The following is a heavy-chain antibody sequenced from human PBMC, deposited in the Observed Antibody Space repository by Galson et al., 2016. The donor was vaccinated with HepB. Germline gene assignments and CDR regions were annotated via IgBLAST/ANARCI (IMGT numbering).Heavy chain of an antibody. CDR2: ISGSGGST. D-gene: IGHD3-16*01. CDR3: AKDYVLGCYIPTHFDS. Sequence: SLRLSCAASGFSFSRYAMSWVRQAPGKGLDWVSGISGSGGSTHYADSVKGRFTISRDNSKNTLVLQLNSLRVEDTAVYYCAKDYVLGCYIPTHFDSWGQGTLVTVSS. V-gene: IGHV3-23*01. J-gene: IGHJ4*02. CDR1: GFSFSRYA.